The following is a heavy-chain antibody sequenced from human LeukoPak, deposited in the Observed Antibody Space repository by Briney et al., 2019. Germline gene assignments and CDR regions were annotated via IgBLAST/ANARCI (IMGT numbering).Heavy chain of an antibody. CDR2: IYLGDYDT. J-gene: IGHJ3*02. CDR3: ARSQVVGAIDAFDI. V-gene: IGHV5-51*01. D-gene: IGHD1-26*01. Sequence: GESRKTSGKGSGYSFTSFWIGWVRQVPGKGLGGMGIIYLGDYDTSYSPSFQGQVTISADKSIRTAYLQWSSLNASDTAMYYCARSQVVGAIDAFDIWGQETMVTVSS. CDR1: GYSFTSFW.